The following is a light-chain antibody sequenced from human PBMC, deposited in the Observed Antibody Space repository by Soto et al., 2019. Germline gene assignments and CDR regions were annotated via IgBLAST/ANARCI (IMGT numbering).Light chain of an antibody. J-gene: IGKJ1*01. V-gene: IGKV1-5*03. CDR3: QQHISYPRT. CDR1: QGLTNA. CDR2: KAS. Sequence: DVQMTQSPSTLPASVGDRVIITCRASQGLTNALVWYQQKPGKAPNLLIYKASTLASRVPLRFSGSGSGTEFSLTISCLQPEDFATYYCQQHISYPRTFGQATKLEIK.